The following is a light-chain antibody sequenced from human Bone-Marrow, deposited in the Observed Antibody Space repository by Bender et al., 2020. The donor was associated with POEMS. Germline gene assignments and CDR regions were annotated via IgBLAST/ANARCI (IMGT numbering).Light chain of an antibody. Sequence: SYELTQPPSASVSPGQTASITCSGDKLGDKYACWYQQKPGQSPVLVIYQDNKRPSGIPERFSGSNSGNTATLTISGTQAMDEADYYCQAWDSSRVFGGGTKLTVL. V-gene: IGLV3-1*01. J-gene: IGLJ2*01. CDR2: QDN. CDR3: QAWDSSRV. CDR1: KLGDKY.